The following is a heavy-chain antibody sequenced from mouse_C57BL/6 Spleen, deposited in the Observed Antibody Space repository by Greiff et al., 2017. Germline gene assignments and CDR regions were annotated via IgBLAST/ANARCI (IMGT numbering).Heavy chain of an antibody. CDR2: IHPNSGST. Sequence: QVHVKQPGAELVKPGASVKLSCKASGYTFTSYWLHWVKQRPGQGLEWIGMIHPNSGSTNYNEKFTSKATLTVDNSSSPAYMQLSSLTSEDSAVYYCARRRSNYVYAMDYWGQGTSVTVSS. V-gene: IGHV1-64*01. D-gene: IGHD2-5*01. J-gene: IGHJ4*01. CDR3: ARRRSNYVYAMDY. CDR1: GYTFTSYW.